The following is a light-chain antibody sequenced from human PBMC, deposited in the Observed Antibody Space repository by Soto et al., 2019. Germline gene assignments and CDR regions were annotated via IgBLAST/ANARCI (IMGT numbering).Light chain of an antibody. CDR1: QSISSW. CDR3: QQYNSYSPRT. Sequence: TPTPATLRASGKDIVPITCRTSQSISSWLAWYQQKPGKAPKLLIYDASSLESGVPSRFSGSGSGTEFTLIISSLQPDDFATYYCQQYNSYSPRTSGQGTKVDI. CDR2: DAS. V-gene: IGKV1-5*01. J-gene: IGKJ1*01.